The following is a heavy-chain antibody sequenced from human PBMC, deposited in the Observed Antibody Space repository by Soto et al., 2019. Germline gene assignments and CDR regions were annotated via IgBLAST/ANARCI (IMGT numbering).Heavy chain of an antibody. CDR3: AKGPGGNGVITYYYYGMDV. V-gene: IGHV3-30*18. Sequence: GGSLRLSCAASGFTFSSYGMHWVRQAPGKGLEWVAVISYDGSNKYYADSVKGRFTISRDNSKNTLYLQMNSLRAEDTAVYYCAKGPGGNGVITYYYYGMDVWGQGTTVTVSS. D-gene: IGHD3-16*01. J-gene: IGHJ6*02. CDR2: ISYDGSNK. CDR1: GFTFSSYG.